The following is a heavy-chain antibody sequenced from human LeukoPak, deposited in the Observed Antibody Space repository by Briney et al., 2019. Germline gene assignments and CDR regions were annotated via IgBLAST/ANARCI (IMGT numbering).Heavy chain of an antibody. D-gene: IGHD6-13*01. CDR3: ARHSSSWYPDY. V-gene: IGHV4-59*08. J-gene: IGHJ4*02. CDR2: IHYTGST. CDR1: GGSIRSYY. Sequence: SETLSLTCTVSGGSIRSYYWSWIRQPPGKGLEWIGYIHYTGSTNYNPSLKSRVTISVDTSKNQFSLQLSSVTAADTAVYFCARHSSSWYPDYWGQGTLVTVSS.